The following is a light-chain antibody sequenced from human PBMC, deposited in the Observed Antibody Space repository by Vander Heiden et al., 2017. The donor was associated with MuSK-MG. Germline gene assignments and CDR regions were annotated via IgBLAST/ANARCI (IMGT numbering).Light chain of an antibody. CDR3: QQRSNWPT. CDR1: QSASSY. CDR2: DAS. J-gene: IGKJ4*01. V-gene: IGKV3-11*01. Sequence: EIVLTQSPAILSLSPGERATLPCRASQSASSYLAWYQQKPGQAPRLLIYDASNRATGIPARFSGSGSGTDFTLTISSLEPEDFAVYYCQQRSNWPTFGGGTKVEIK.